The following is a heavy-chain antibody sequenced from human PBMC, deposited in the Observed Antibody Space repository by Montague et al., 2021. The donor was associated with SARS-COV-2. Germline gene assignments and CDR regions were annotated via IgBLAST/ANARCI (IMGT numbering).Heavy chain of an antibody. Sequence: SETLSLTCSVSSGSVSSDYWSWIRQPPGKGLEWIGYIYSSGSTSYNPSLRSRVTISIDTSKNQFSLRLSSVTAAGTAVYYCARTGDAYTSYYFDYWGQGTLVTVSS. D-gene: IGHD5-24*01. V-gene: IGHV4-59*02. J-gene: IGHJ4*02. CDR2: IYSSGST. CDR3: ARTGDAYTSYYFDY. CDR1: SGSVSSDY.